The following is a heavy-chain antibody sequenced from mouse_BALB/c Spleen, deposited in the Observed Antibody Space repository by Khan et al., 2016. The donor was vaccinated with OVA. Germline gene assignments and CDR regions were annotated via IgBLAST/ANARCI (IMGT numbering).Heavy chain of an antibody. Sequence: VQLQQSGPELVEPGASVKMSCKASGYTFTNYVMHWVKQKPGQGLEWIGYINPYNAGTRYNEKFKGKATMTSDISSTTAYMELSSLPSEDSAVEYCAREASSWDFSFPYWGQGTLVTVSA. CDR1: GYTFTNYV. CDR2: INPYNAGT. CDR3: AREASSWDFSFPY. J-gene: IGHJ3*01. V-gene: IGHV1S136*01. D-gene: IGHD4-1*01.